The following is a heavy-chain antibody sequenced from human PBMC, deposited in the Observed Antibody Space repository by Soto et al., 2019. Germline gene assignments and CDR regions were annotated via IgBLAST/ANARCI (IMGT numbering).Heavy chain of an antibody. CDR3: ASPYGSDWFDP. V-gene: IGHV4-59*12. J-gene: IGHJ5*02. CDR2: IYYSGST. CDR1: GGSISSYY. Sequence: SETLSLTCTVSGGSISSYYWSWIRQPPGKGLEWIGYIYYSGSTNYNPSLKSRVTISVDTSKNQYSLKLSSVTVADTAVYYCASPYGSDWFDPWGQGTLVTVSS. D-gene: IGHD4-17*01.